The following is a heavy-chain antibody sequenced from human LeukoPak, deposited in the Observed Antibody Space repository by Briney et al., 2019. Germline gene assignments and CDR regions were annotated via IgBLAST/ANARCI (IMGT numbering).Heavy chain of an antibody. CDR2: ISAYNGNT. D-gene: IGHD3-10*01. J-gene: IGHJ4*02. V-gene: IGHV1-18*01. CDR1: GYTFTSYG. Sequence: ASVKVSCKASGYTFTSYGISWVRQAPGQGLEWMGWISAYNGNTNYAQKLQGRVTMTTDTSTSTAYMELRSLRSDDTAVYYCARDQRSYYYGSRMDYWGQGTLVTVSS. CDR3: ARDQRSYYYGSRMDY.